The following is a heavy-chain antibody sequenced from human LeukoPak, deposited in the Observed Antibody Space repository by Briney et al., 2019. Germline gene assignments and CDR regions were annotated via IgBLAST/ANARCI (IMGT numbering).Heavy chain of an antibody. V-gene: IGHV1-3*04. J-gene: IGHJ4*02. CDR1: GYTFTNHA. Sequence: PGASVKVFCKASGYTFTNHAMHWVRQAPGQGLEWMGWIDTANGNTKYLQKFQGRVTITRDTSARIVYMELSSLRFEDTAVYYCARDQEGFAYWGQGTLVTVSS. CDR3: ARDQEGFAY. CDR2: IDTANGNT.